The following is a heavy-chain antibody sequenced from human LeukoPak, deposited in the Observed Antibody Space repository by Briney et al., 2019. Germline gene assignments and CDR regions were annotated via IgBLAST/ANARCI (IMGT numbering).Heavy chain of an antibody. CDR2: MNPNSDNT. Sequence: ASVKVSCKASGYTFTSYDINWVRQATGQGLEWMGWMNPNSDNTGYAQKFRGRVTMTRNTSISTAYMELSSLRSEDTAVYYCARRRGYSYAYDPSLDYWGQGTLVTVSS. V-gene: IGHV1-8*01. CDR1: GYTFTSYD. CDR3: ARRRGYSYAYDPSLDY. J-gene: IGHJ4*02. D-gene: IGHD5-18*01.